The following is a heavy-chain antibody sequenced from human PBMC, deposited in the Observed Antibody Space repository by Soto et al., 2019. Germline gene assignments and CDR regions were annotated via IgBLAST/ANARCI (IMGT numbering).Heavy chain of an antibody. CDR2: INPNSGGT. Sequence: ASVKVSCKASGYTFTGYYMHWVRQAPGQGLEWMGWINPNSGGTNYAQKFQGWVTMTRDTSISTAYMELSRLRSDDTAVYYCARAGYGSGSYYSRYYFDYWGQGTLVTVSS. V-gene: IGHV1-2*04. CDR1: GYTFTGYY. CDR3: ARAGYGSGSYYSRYYFDY. J-gene: IGHJ4*02. D-gene: IGHD3-10*01.